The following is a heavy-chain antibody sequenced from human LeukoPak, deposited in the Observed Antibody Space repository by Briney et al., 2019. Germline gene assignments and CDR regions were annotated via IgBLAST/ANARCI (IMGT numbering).Heavy chain of an antibody. D-gene: IGHD2-21*02. CDR1: GFTVSSRY. CDR3: ARGESSDCTCIDY. V-gene: IGHV3-53*01. J-gene: IGHJ4*02. Sequence: GGSLRLSCAASGFTVSSRYMSWVRQTPGKGLEWVSVIHGDGSTYYADSVKGRFTISRDNSKNTLYLQMNSLRAEDTAVYYCARGESSDCTCIDYWGQGTLVSVSS. CDR2: IHGDGST.